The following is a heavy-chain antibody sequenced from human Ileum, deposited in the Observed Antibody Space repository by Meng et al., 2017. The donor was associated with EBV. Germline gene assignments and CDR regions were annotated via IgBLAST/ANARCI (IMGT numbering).Heavy chain of an antibody. CDR1: GGSFSGYY. J-gene: IGHJ4*02. Sequence: QGDLQEWAAGPGKSSETPSLTCAVYGGSFSGYYWTWIRQAPGRGLEWIGESNYAGSTNYNPSLKSRVTISVDTSKKQFSLNLTSVTAADTAVYYCARVMRRVNYNSGWYAKFWGQGNLVTVSS. V-gene: IGHV4-34*01. CDR2: SNYAGST. CDR3: ARVMRRVNYNSGWYAKF. D-gene: IGHD6-19*01.